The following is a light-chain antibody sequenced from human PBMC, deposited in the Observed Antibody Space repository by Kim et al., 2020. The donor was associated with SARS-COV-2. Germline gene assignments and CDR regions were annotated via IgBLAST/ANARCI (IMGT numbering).Light chain of an antibody. CDR1: QSVNGRF. CDR2: GAS. Sequence: SPVEGATLSYRASQSVNGRFLAWYQQKPGQAPRLLIYGASTRATGIPDRFSGSGSGTDFTLTISRLEPEDFAMYYCQQYDSSVWTFGQGTKVDIK. V-gene: IGKV3-20*01. CDR3: QQYDSSVWT. J-gene: IGKJ1*01.